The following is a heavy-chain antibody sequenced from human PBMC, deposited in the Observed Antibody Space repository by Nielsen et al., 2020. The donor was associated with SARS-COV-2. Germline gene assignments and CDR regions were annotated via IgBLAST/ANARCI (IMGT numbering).Heavy chain of an antibody. D-gene: IGHD3-10*01. V-gene: IGHV3-30*03. Sequence: WIRQPPGKGLEWVAVISYDGSNKYYADSVKGRFTISRDNSKNTLYLQMNSLRSEDTAVYYCARDSSLTMLRGGSYYMDVWGNGTTVTVSS. J-gene: IGHJ6*03. CDR2: ISYDGSNK. CDR3: ARDSSLTMLRGGSYYMDV.